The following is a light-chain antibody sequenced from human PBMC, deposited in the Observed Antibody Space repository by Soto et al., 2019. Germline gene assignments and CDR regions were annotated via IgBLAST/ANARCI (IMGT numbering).Light chain of an antibody. CDR3: QQADSLPLT. V-gene: IGKV1-12*01. CDR1: QDISSW. Sequence: DIQMTQSPSSVSASVGDRVTITCRASQDISSWLAWYQQKPGNAPKVLIFAASTLQRGVPSRFIDRGSGTDIALTISSLQPEDFETYFCQQADSLPLTLGGGTKVDIK. CDR2: AAS. J-gene: IGKJ4*01.